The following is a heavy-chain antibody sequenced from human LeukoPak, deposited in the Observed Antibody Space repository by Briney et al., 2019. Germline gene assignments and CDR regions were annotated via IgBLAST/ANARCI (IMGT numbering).Heavy chain of an antibody. CDR2: INHSGST. CDR3: ARGFPRMVRGVYFDY. Sequence: SETLSLTCAVYGGSFSGYYWSWIRQPPGKGLEWIGEINHSGSTNYNPSLKSRVTISVDTSKNQFSLKLSSVPPADTAVYYCARGFPRMVRGVYFDYWGQGTLVTVSS. V-gene: IGHV4-34*01. D-gene: IGHD3-10*01. CDR1: GGSFSGYY. J-gene: IGHJ4*02.